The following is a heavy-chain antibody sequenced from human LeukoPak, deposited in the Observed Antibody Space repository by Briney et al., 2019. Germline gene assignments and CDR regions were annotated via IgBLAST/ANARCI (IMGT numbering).Heavy chain of an antibody. J-gene: IGHJ6*02. V-gene: IGHV4-59*01. CDR3: ARGSGHYYYYGMDV. CDR2: IYYSGST. CDR1: GGSISSYY. Sequence: SETLSLTCTVSGGSISSYYWSWIRQPPGKGLEWIGYIYYSGSTNYNPSLKSRVTLSVDTSKNQFSLKLSSVTAADTAVYYCARGSGHYYYYGMDVWGQGTTVTVSS.